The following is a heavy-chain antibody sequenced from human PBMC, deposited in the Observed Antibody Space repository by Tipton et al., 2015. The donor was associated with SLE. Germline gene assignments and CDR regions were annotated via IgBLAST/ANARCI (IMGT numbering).Heavy chain of an antibody. CDR2: INPNSGGT. CDR1: GYTFTGYY. D-gene: IGHD2-15*01. J-gene: IGHJ4*02. V-gene: IGHV1-2*06. CDR3: ARDSCSGGSCYFFGI. Sequence: QSGPEVKKPGASVKVSCKASGYTFTGYYMHWVRQAPGQGLEWMGRINPNSGGTNYAQKFQGRVTMTRDTSISTAYMELRGLSSDDTAVYYCARDSCSGGSCYFFGIWGQGTLVSVSA.